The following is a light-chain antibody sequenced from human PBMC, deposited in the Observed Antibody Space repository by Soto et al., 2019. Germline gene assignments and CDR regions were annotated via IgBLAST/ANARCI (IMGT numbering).Light chain of an antibody. CDR1: QNIYTY. CDR2: ASS. J-gene: IGKJ4*01. CDR3: QQSYSNIFS. V-gene: IGKV1-39*01. Sequence: DIQLPQSPPSLSASVGDRVTINCRASQNIYTYVNWYQVKPGKAPKLLIFASSTLQSGVPSRFSGSGSGADFSLTISSLQPEDLATYYFQQSYSNIFSFGGGTRVEL.